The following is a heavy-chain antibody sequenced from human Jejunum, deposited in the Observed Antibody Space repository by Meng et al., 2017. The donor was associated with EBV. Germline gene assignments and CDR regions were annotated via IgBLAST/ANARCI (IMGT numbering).Heavy chain of an antibody. CDR2: IYGDDDK. V-gene: IGHV2-5*02. J-gene: IGHJ4*02. Sequence: QITLKESGPSLVKPTHPLTLTSTFSGFSLTTREMGVGWIRQPSGKALEWLAPIYGDDDKNFRPSLESRLTVTKDTSKNQVVLTMTNMDPVDTATYYCARNNGVRDGAPFDSWDQGTLVTVSS. D-gene: IGHD2-8*01. CDR3: ARNNGVRDGAPFDS. CDR1: GFSLTTREMG.